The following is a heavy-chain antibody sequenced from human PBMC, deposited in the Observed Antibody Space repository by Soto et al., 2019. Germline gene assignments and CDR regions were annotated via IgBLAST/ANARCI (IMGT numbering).Heavy chain of an antibody. J-gene: IGHJ4*01. CDR2: IFYRGET. D-gene: IGHD4-4*01. V-gene: IGHV4-59*13. Sequence: SETLSLTCSVSGGTIGDYSWNWIRQPPGKGLEWIGYIFYRGETKYNPSHSLWSRVTISTSKNQVSLTLTSVTAADTAVYYCARGRNINFEGHIVWGHGTPAPLSP. CDR1: GGTIGDYS. CDR3: ARGRNINFEGHIV.